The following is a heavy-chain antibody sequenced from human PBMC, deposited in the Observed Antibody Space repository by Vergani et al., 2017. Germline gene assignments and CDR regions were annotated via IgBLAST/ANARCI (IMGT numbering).Heavy chain of an antibody. Sequence: QVQLVQSGAEVKKPGSSVKVSCKASGGTFSSYTISWVRQAPGQGLEWMGSIIPILGIANYAQKFQGRVTITADKSTSTAYMELSSLRSEDTAVYYCARDPSAAGFDAFDIWGQGTMVTVSS. D-gene: IGHD3-10*01. J-gene: IGHJ3*02. CDR2: IIPILGIA. V-gene: IGHV1-69*08. CDR3: ARDPSAAGFDAFDI. CDR1: GGTFSSYT.